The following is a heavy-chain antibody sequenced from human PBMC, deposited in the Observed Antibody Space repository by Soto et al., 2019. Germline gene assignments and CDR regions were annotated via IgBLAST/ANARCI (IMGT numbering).Heavy chain of an antibody. CDR3: ARDKWNADQKIIEY. V-gene: IGHV3-33*01. CDR1: GCTFSTYG. J-gene: IGHJ4*02. Sequence: GGSLRLSCTASGCTFSTYGIHAVLQAPGKGLEWLAVIWYDGSKKYYGDSLKGRFTISRDNSESTAFLQMNTLRAEDTAVYYCARDKWNADQKIIEYWGQGTLVTVSS. CDR2: IWYDGSKK. D-gene: IGHD1-1*01.